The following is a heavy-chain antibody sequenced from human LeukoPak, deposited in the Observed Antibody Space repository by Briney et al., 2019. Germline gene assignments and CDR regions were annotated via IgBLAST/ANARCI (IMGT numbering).Heavy chain of an antibody. Sequence: GGSLRLSRAASGFTFSSYGMHWVRQAPGKGLEWVAVISYDGSNKYYAGSVKGRFTISRGNSKNTLYLQMNSLRAEDTAVYYCAMGIIGYSDAFDIWGQGTMVTVSS. CDR2: ISYDGSNK. J-gene: IGHJ3*02. V-gene: IGHV3-30*03. D-gene: IGHD1-20*01. CDR1: GFTFSSYG. CDR3: AMGIIGYSDAFDI.